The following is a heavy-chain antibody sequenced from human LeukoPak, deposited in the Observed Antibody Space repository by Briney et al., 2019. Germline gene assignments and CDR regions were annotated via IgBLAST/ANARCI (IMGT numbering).Heavy chain of an antibody. Sequence: PSETLSLTCTVSGGSISSYYWSWIRQPPGKGLEWIGYIYTSGSTNYNPSLKSRVTISVDTSKNQFSLKLSPVTAADTAVYYCARHSLWFGELDYWGQGTLVTVSS. CDR2: IYTSGST. J-gene: IGHJ4*02. D-gene: IGHD3-10*01. CDR1: GGSISSYY. V-gene: IGHV4-4*09. CDR3: ARHSLWFGELDY.